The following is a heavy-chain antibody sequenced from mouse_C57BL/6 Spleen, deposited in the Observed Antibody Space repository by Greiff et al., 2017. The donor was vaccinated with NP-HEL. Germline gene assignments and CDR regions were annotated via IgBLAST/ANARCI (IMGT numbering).Heavy chain of an antibody. D-gene: IGHD2-2*01. CDR1: GYTFTSYW. V-gene: IGHV1-72*01. Sequence: QVQLKQPGAELVKPGASVKLSCKASGYTFTSYWMHWVKQRPGRGLEWIGRIDPNSGGNKYNEKFKSKATLTGDNPSSTAYMQLSSLTSEDSAVYYCARGGYPLAMDYWGQGTSVTVSS. CDR3: ARGGYPLAMDY. CDR2: IDPNSGGN. J-gene: IGHJ4*01.